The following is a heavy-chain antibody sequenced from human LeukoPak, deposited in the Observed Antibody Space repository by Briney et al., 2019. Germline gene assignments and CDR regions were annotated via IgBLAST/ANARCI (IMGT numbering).Heavy chain of an antibody. CDR3: ARDLVGIAAAGTQFFDY. V-gene: IGHV3-7*01. CDR2: IKQDGSEK. Sequence: PGGSLRLSCAASGFTFSSYWMSWVRQAPGKGLEWVANIKQDGSEKYYVDSVKGRFTISRDNAKNSLYLQMNSLRAEDTAVYYCARDLVGIAAAGTQFFDYWGQGTLVTVSS. J-gene: IGHJ4*02. CDR1: GFTFSSYW. D-gene: IGHD6-13*01.